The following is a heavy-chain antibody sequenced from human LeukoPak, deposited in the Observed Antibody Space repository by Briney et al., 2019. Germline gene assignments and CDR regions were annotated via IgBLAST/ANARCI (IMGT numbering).Heavy chain of an antibody. CDR3: ARHSSLLIKPYFDH. V-gene: IGHV4-34*01. J-gene: IGHJ4*02. Sequence: SETLSLTCAVYGGSFSGYYWSWIRQPPGKGLEWIGEINHSGSTNYNPSLKSRVTISVDTSKNQFSLKLSSVTAADTAVYYCARHSSLLIKPYFDHWGQGTLVTVSS. CDR2: INHSGST. CDR1: GGSFSGYY. D-gene: IGHD2-21*01.